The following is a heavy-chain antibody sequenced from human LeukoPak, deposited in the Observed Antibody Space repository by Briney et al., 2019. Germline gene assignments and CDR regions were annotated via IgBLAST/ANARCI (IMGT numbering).Heavy chain of an antibody. CDR3: AKDGIKYCSSTSCYFPDY. CDR1: GFTFSSYG. J-gene: IGHJ4*02. D-gene: IGHD2-2*01. V-gene: IGHV3-30*02. Sequence: GGSLRLSCAASGFTFSSYGMHWVRQAQGKGLERVAFIRYDGSNKYYADSVKGRFTISRDNSKNTLYLQMNSLRAEDAAVYYCAKDGIKYCSSTSCYFPDYWGQGTLVTVSS. CDR2: IRYDGSNK.